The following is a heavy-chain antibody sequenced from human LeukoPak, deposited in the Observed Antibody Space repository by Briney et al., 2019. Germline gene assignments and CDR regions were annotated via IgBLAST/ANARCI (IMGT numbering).Heavy chain of an antibody. J-gene: IGHJ4*02. D-gene: IGHD6-13*01. CDR1: GGSMTSDY. CDR3: ARVVAAAGTRLFDY. Sequence: SETLSLTCTVSGGSMTSDYWSWIRQPPGKGLEWIGYIYYSGSTNYNPSLKSRVTISVDTSKNQFSLKLSSVTAADTAVYYCARVVAAAGTRLFDYWGQGTLVTVSS. V-gene: IGHV4-59*12. CDR2: IYYSGST.